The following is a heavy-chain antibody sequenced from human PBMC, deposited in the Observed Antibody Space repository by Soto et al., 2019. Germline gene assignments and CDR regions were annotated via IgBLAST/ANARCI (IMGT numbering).Heavy chain of an antibody. CDR1: GFTFSSYG. CDR3: AKGLSGVVTAADSDAFDI. D-gene: IGHD2-21*02. CDR2: ISYDGSNK. Sequence: PGGSLRLSCAASGFTFSSYGMHWVRQAPGKGLEWVAVISYDGSNKYYADSVKGRFTISRDNSKNTLYLQMNSLRAEDTAVYYCAKGLSGVVTAADSDAFDICGQGTMVTGSS. V-gene: IGHV3-30*18. J-gene: IGHJ3*02.